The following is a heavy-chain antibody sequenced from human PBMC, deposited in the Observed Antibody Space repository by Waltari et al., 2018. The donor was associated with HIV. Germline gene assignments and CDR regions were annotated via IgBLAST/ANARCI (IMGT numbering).Heavy chain of an antibody. CDR2: INAGNGNT. CDR1: GYTFTSYA. CDR3: ARDYGGKAWWYFDL. Sequence: QVQLVQSGAEVKKPGASVKVSCKASGYTFTSYAMHWVRQAPGQRLEWMGWINAGNGNTKYSQKFQGRVTITRDTSASTAYMELSSLRSEDTAVYYCARDYGGKAWWYFDLWGRGTLVTVSS. D-gene: IGHD4-17*01. V-gene: IGHV1-3*01. J-gene: IGHJ2*01.